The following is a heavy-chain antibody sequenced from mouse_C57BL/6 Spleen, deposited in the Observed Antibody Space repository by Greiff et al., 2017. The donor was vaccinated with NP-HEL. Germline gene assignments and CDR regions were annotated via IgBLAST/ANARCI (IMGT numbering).Heavy chain of an antibody. V-gene: IGHV5-4*01. CDR2: ISDGGSYT. Sequence: DVHLVESGGGLVKPGGSLKLSCAASGFTFSSYAMSWVRQTPEKRLEWVATISDGGSYTYYPDNVKGRFTISRDNAKNNLYLQMSHLKSEDTAMYYCASMVMRGAMDYWGQGTSVTVSS. CDR3: ASMVMRGAMDY. D-gene: IGHD1-1*02. J-gene: IGHJ4*01. CDR1: GFTFSSYA.